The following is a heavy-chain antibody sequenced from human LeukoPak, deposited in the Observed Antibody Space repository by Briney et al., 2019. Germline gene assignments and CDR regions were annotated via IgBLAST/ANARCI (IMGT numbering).Heavy chain of an antibody. J-gene: IGHJ6*04. D-gene: IGHD3-9*01. V-gene: IGHV1-69*01. Sequence: GSSVKVSCKASGGTFSSYAISWVRQAPGKGLEWMGGIIPIFGTANYAQKFQGRVTITANESTSTAYMELSSLRSEDTAVYYCARDRKYYDILTGHHNYYYYGMDVWGKGTTVTVSS. CDR1: GGTFSSYA. CDR2: IIPIFGTA. CDR3: ARDRKYYDILTGHHNYYYYGMDV.